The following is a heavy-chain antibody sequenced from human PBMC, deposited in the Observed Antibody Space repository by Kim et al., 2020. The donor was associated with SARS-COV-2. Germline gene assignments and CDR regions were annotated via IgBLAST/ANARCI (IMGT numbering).Heavy chain of an antibody. CDR2: ISGSGGST. Sequence: GGSLRLSCAASGFTFSSYAMSWVRQAPGKGLEWVSAISGSGGSTYYADSVKGRFTISRDNAKNTLYLQMNSLRAEDTAVYYCAKDGPLSVPASGDAFDIWGQGTMVTVSS. D-gene: IGHD2-2*01. CDR3: AKDGPLSVPASGDAFDI. J-gene: IGHJ3*02. V-gene: IGHV3-23*01. CDR1: GFTFSSYA.